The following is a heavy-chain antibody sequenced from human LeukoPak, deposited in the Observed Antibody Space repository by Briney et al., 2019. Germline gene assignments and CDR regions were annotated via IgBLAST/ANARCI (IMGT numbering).Heavy chain of an antibody. CDR1: GYTFTSNY. CDR3: ARDQEGFDN. V-gene: IGHV1-46*01. CDR2: IYPRDGST. J-gene: IGHJ4*02. Sequence: VASVKVSCKASGYTFTSNYIHWVRQAPGQGLEWMGMIYPRDGSTSYAQKFQGRVTVTRDTSTSTVHMELSGLRSEDTAVYYCARDQEGFDNWGQGTLVTVSS.